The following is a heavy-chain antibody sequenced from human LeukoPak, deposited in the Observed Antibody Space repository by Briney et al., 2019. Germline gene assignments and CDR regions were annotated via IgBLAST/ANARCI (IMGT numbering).Heavy chain of an antibody. D-gene: IGHD1-26*01. CDR1: GGTFSSYA. CDR3: ARAPFGGSYSGGEDY. CDR2: IIPIFGTA. Sequence: ASVKVSCKASGGTFSSYAISWVRQAPGQGLEWMGRIIPIFGTANYAQKFQGRVTITADESTSTAYMELSSLRSEDTAVYYCARAPFGGSYSGGEDYWGQGTLVTVSS. V-gene: IGHV1-69*13. J-gene: IGHJ4*02.